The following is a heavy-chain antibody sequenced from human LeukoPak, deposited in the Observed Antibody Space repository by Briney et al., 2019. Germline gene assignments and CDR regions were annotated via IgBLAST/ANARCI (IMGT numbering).Heavy chain of an antibody. V-gene: IGHV1-3*01. Sequence: ASVKVSCKASGYTFTSYAMHWVRQAPGQRLEWMGWINAGNGNTKYSQKFQGRVTITRDTSASTAYMELSSLRSEDTAVYYCAREGVAVAGLPFDYWGQGTLVTASS. CDR2: INAGNGNT. CDR1: GYTFTSYA. D-gene: IGHD6-19*01. CDR3: AREGVAVAGLPFDY. J-gene: IGHJ4*02.